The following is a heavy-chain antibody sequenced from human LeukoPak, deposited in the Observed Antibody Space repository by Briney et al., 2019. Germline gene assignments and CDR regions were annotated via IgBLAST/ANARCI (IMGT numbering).Heavy chain of an antibody. CDR2: ISHDGNNK. V-gene: IGHV3-30*03. CDR3: ARDWGNWGYGWYFDH. J-gene: IGHJ4*02. D-gene: IGHD7-27*01. Sequence: GGSLRLSCVASGFTFSTYGMHWVRRAPGKGLEWVAVISHDGNNKYYVDSVKGRFTISRDNSKNTLYLQMNTLRVEDTAVYYCARDWGNWGYGWYFDHWGQGTLVTVSS. CDR1: GFTFSTYG.